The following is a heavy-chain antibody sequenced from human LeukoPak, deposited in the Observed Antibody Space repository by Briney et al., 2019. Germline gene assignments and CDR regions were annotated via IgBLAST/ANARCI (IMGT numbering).Heavy chain of an antibody. D-gene: IGHD3-22*01. CDR1: GFTFSTYS. V-gene: IGHV3-21*01. CDR2: ISSSSSYI. Sequence: GGSLRLSCAASGFTFSTYSMNWVRQAPGKRLEWVSSISSSSSYIYYAGSVKGRFTISRDNAKNSLYLQMNSLRAEDTAVYYCARDGYQYYYDSSGYKYYFDYWGQGTLVTVSS. J-gene: IGHJ4*02. CDR3: ARDGYQYYYDSSGYKYYFDY.